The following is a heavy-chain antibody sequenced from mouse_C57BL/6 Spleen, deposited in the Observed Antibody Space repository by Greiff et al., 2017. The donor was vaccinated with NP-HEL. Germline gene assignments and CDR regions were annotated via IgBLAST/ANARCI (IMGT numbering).Heavy chain of an antibody. D-gene: IGHD1-1*01. J-gene: IGHJ1*03. V-gene: IGHV1-39*01. CDR3: ARSGYCGSSHWYFDV. Sequence: EVQLQQSGPELVKPGASVKISCKASGYSFTDYNMDWVKQCNGKSLEWIGVINPNYGTTSYNQKFKGKATLTVDQSSSTTYMQLNSLTSADSAVYYCARSGYCGSSHWYFDVWGTGATVTVSS. CDR2: INPNYGTT. CDR1: GYSFTDYN.